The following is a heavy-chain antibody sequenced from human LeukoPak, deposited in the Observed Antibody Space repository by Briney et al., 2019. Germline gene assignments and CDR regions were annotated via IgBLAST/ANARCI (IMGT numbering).Heavy chain of an antibody. D-gene: IGHD6-13*01. CDR1: GFTFSSYG. CDR2: VHFDGSNK. CDR3: AKDPGYSSSWSQFDY. J-gene: IGHJ4*02. Sequence: GGSLRLSCAASGFTFSSYGMHWVRQAPGKGLEWVAFVHFDGSNKYYEDSVKGRFTVSRDNSKNTLYLQMTSLRAEDTAVYYCAKDPGYSSSWSQFDYWGQGTLVTVSS. V-gene: IGHV3-30*02.